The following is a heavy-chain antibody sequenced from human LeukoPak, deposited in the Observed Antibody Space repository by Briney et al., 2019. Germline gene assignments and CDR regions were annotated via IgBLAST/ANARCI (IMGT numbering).Heavy chain of an antibody. V-gene: IGHV3-23*01. CDR2: ISGSGGST. CDR3: AKDRGLVGSTPSNFDY. CDR1: GFTFSSYD. Sequence: GGSLRLSCAASGFTFSSYDMNWVRQAPGKGLEWVSGISGSGGSTYSADSVKGRFTISRDNSKKTVYLQMNSLRAEDTAVYYCAKDRGLVGSTPSNFDYWGQGTLVTVSS. J-gene: IGHJ4*02. D-gene: IGHD1-26*01.